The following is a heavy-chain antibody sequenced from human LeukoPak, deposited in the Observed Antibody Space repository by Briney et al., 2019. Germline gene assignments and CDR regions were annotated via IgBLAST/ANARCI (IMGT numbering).Heavy chain of an antibody. CDR3: ARDYYDSSGPDWGFDFVFDY. Sequence: ASVKVSCKASGYTFTSYAMHWVRQAPGQRLGWMGWINAGNGNTKYSQKFQGRVTITRDTSASTAYMELSSLRSEDTAVYYCARDYYDSSGPDWGFDFVFDYWGQGTLVTVSS. D-gene: IGHD3-22*01. V-gene: IGHV1-3*01. CDR1: GYTFTSYA. J-gene: IGHJ4*02. CDR2: INAGNGNT.